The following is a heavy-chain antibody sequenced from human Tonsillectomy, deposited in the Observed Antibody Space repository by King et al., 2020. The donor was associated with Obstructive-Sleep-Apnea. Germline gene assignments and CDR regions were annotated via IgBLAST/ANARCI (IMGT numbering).Heavy chain of an antibody. CDR3: AREGSTGYYSFDY. CDR2: IYHNGNN. CDR1: SISSSNW. Sequence: QLQESGPGLVKPSGTLSLTCGVSSISSSNWGSWVRQPPGKGLAWIGEIYHNGNNNYNPSLKGRVTILLDKPKNQSSLGLSSVIVADTAVYYCAREGSTGYYSFDYWGQGTLVTVSS. J-gene: IGHJ4*02. V-gene: IGHV4-4*02. D-gene: IGHD3-9*01.